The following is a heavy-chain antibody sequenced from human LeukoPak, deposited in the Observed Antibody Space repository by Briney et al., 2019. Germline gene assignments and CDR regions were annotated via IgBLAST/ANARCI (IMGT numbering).Heavy chain of an antibody. CDR1: GYTFTSYD. V-gene: IGHV1-8*01. J-gene: IGHJ5*02. Sequence: ASVKVSCKAPGYTFTSYDINWVRQATGQGLEWMGWMNPNSGNTGYAQKFQGRVTMTRNTSISIAYMELSSLRSEDTAVYYCARASPTESYSDWFDPWGQGTLVTVSS. CDR3: ARASPTESYSDWFDP. D-gene: IGHD2-15*01. CDR2: MNPNSGNT.